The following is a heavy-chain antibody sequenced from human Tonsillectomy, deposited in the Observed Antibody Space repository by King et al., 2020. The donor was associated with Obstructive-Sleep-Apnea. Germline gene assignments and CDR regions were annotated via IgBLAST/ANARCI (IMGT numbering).Heavy chain of an antibody. V-gene: IGHV1-69*01. CDR3: ARDGSGYCSSTSCYYPPHYYYYYGMDV. CDR2: IIPIFGTA. CDR1: GGTFSSYA. D-gene: IGHD2-2*01. J-gene: IGHJ6*02. Sequence: VQLVQSGAEVKKPGSSVKVSCKASGGTFSSYAISWVRQAPGQGLEWMGGIIPIFGTANYAQKFQGRVTITADESTSTAYMELSSLRSEDTAVYDCARDGSGYCSSTSCYYPPHYYYYYGMDVWGQGTTVTVSS.